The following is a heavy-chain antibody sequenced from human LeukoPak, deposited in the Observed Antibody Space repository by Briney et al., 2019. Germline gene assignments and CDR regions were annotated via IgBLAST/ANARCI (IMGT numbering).Heavy chain of an antibody. D-gene: IGHD1-26*01. Sequence: SETLSLTCTISGGSISNYYWNWIRQSPGKGLEWIGYIYYIGSTNYNPPLKSRVTISLDTSNNQFSLKLTSVTAAETAVYYCARGATPYYYFDSWGQGTLVTVSS. CDR3: ARGATPYYYFDS. CDR1: GGSISNYY. J-gene: IGHJ4*02. V-gene: IGHV4-59*01. CDR2: IYYIGST.